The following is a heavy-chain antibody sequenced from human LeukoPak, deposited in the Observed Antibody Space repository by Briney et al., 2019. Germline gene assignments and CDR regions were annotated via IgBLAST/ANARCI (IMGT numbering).Heavy chain of an antibody. CDR2: ISGSGGST. V-gene: IGHV3-23*01. CDR3: AKRGMVTGAYYFDY. Sequence: PGGSLRLSCAASGXTFSTYAMSWVRQAPGKGLEWVSGISGSGGSTDYADSVKGRFTISRANSKNTLYLQMNSLRAEDTAVYYCAKRGMVTGAYYFDYWGQGTLVTVSS. CDR1: GXTFSTYA. J-gene: IGHJ4*02. D-gene: IGHD2-21*02.